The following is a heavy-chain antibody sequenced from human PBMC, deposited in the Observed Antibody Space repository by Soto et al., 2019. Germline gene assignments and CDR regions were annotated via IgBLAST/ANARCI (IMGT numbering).Heavy chain of an antibody. D-gene: IGHD3-10*01. CDR3: ARGLFSETSSSGGWYFFDF. Sequence: QVQLQQWGAGLLKPSETLSLTCAVHGGSFSGYTWTWIRQSPGKGLEWIGQINAGGSANYNPSLKGRVTXSXGXXNNAFFLDLTSVTAADTAVYYCARGLFSETSSSGGWYFFDFWGQGTLVTVSS. J-gene: IGHJ4*02. V-gene: IGHV4-34*02. CDR1: GGSFSGYT. CDR2: INAGGSA.